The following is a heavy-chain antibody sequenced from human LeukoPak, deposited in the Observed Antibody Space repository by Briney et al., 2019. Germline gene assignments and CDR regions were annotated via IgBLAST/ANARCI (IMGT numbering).Heavy chain of an antibody. CDR3: ARTVITGRRVDYMDV. V-gene: IGHV4-61*02. CDR2: IYTSGST. D-gene: IGHD3-10*01. Sequence: SETLSLTCTVSGGSISSGSYYWSWIRQPAGKGLEWIGRIYTSGSTNYNPSLKSRVTTSVDTSKNQFSLKLSSVTAADTAVYYCARTVITGRRVDYMDVWGKGTTVTVSS. CDR1: GGSISSGSYY. J-gene: IGHJ6*03.